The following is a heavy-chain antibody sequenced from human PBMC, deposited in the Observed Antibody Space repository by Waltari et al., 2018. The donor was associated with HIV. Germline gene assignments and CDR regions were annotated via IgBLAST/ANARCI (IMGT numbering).Heavy chain of an antibody. Sequence: EVQLVESGGGLVKPGGSLSVSCVGPGFSFSNPWLTWVRQAPGKGLEWVGRIKSKSDGGTTENAAPVKGRFTISRDDSKNTLFLQMNSLKTEDTAVYYCTTVAVGAAFGGSWGQGTLVTVSS. D-gene: IGHD1-26*01. CDR1: GFSFSNPW. J-gene: IGHJ5*02. CDR3: TTVAVGAAFGGS. CDR2: IKSKSDGGTT. V-gene: IGHV3-15*01.